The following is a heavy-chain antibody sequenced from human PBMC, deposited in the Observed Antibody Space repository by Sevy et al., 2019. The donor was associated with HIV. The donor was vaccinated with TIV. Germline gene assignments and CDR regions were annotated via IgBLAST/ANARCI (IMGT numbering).Heavy chain of an antibody. D-gene: IGHD6-6*01. CDR2: ISGISNYI. Sequence: GGSLRLSCAVSGFTFSSYSMNWVRQAPGKGLEWVSYISGISNYIYYADSVKGRFSTSRDNAKNSLYLQMNSLRAEDTAVYYCARGVQTYDAFDIWGQGTMVTVSS. CDR1: GFTFSSYS. CDR3: ARGVQTYDAFDI. J-gene: IGHJ3*02. V-gene: IGHV3-21*01.